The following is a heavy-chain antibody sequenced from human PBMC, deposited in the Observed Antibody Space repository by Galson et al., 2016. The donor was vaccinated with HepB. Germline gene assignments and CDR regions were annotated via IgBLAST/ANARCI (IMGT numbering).Heavy chain of an antibody. CDR3: ARRSRFLEWPYYYALDV. D-gene: IGHD3-3*01. CDR2: VYYTGST. Sequence: LSLTCTVSGGAISEEYWSWIRQSPGKSLELIGYVYYTGSTTYNPSLESRVTISVDRFANQFSLRLTSVTVADTAVYYCARRSRFLEWPYYYALDVWGEGTPVTVTS. V-gene: IGHV4-59*08. J-gene: IGHJ6*04. CDR1: GGAISEEY.